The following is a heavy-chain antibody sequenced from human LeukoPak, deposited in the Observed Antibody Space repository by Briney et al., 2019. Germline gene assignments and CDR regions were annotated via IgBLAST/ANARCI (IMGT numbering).Heavy chain of an antibody. CDR2: INPNSGGT. CDR1: GYTFTGYY. CDR3: ARVSCSSTSCSTKLPFDY. J-gene: IGHJ4*02. D-gene: IGHD2-2*01. Sequence: APVKVSCKASGYTFTGYYMHWVRQAPGQGLEWIGWINPNSGGTNYAQKFQGRVTMTRDTSISTAYMELSRLRSDDTAVYYCARVSCSSTSCSTKLPFDYWGQGTLVTVSS. V-gene: IGHV1-2*02.